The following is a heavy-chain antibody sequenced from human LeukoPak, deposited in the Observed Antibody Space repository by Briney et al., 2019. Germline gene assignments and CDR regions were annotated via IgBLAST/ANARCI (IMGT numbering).Heavy chain of an antibody. J-gene: IGHJ4*02. D-gene: IGHD7-27*01. Sequence: PSETLSLTCAVYGGSFSGYYWTWIRQPPGKGLEWIGEIHYSGSATYNPSLKSRVTISVDTSKNQFSLKLSSVTAADTAVYYCARDAGEWGLNYFDYWGQGTLVTVSS. CDR1: GGSFSGYY. CDR3: ARDAGEWGLNYFDY. V-gene: IGHV4-34*01. CDR2: IHYSGSA.